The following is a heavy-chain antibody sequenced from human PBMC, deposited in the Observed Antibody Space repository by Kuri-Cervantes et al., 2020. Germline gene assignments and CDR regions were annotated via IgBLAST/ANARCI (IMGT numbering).Heavy chain of an antibody. Sequence: GSLRLSCTVSGGFISSSSYYWGWIRQPPGKGLEWIGSIYYSGSTYYNPSLKSRVTISVDTSKNQFSLKLSSVTAADTAVYYCARHVQDWGQGTLVTVSS. J-gene: IGHJ4*02. V-gene: IGHV4-39*01. D-gene: IGHD1-1*01. CDR2: IYYSGST. CDR1: GGFISSSSYY. CDR3: ARHVQD.